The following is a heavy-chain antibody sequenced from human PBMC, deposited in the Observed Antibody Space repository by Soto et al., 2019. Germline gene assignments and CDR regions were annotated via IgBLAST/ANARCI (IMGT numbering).Heavy chain of an antibody. J-gene: IGHJ6*02. D-gene: IGHD6-13*01. V-gene: IGHV4-30-2*01. Sequence: SETLSLTCAVSGGSTSSGGYSWSWIRQPPGKGLEWIGYIYHSGSTYYNPSLKSRVTISVDRSKNQFSLKLSSVTAADTAVYYCARGGAAAGNYYYYYGMDVWDQGTTVTVSS. CDR2: IYHSGST. CDR3: ARGGAAAGNYYYYYGMDV. CDR1: GGSTSSGGYS.